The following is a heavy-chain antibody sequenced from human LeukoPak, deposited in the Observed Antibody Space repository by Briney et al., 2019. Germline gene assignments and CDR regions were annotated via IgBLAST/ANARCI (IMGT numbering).Heavy chain of an antibody. CDR3: ARDPNGVGAMWFDP. CDR2: ISAYNGNT. V-gene: IGHV1-18*01. D-gene: IGHD1-26*01. J-gene: IGHJ5*02. Sequence: ASVKVSCKASGYTFTSYDISWVRQAPGQGLEWMGWISAYNGNTNYAQKLQGRVTMTTDTSTSTAYMELRSLRSDDTAVYYCARDPNGVGAMWFDPWGQGTLVTVSS. CDR1: GYTFTSYD.